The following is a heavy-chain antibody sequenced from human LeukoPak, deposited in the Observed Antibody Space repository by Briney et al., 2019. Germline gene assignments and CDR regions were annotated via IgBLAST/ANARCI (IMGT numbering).Heavy chain of an antibody. J-gene: IGHJ3*01. CDR2: TYYTSKWNT. CDR3: ARGRASAFDV. Sequence: SQTLSLSCAISGDSVSTSGAAWNWVRQSPSRGLEWLGRTYYTSKWNTDYAVSVKSRIVVNPDTSKNQFSLQLNSVTSEDTAVYYCARGRASAFDVWGQGTMVTVSS. CDR1: GDSVSTSGAA. D-gene: IGHD6-25*01. V-gene: IGHV6-1*01.